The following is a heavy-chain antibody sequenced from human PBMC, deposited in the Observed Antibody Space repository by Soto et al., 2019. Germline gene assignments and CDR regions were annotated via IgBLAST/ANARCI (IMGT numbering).Heavy chain of an antibody. CDR2: IKQDGSEK. Sequence: EVQLVESGGGLVQPGGSLRLSCAASGFTFSSYWMTWVRQAPGKGLEWVANIKQDGSEKYYVDSVKGRFSISRDNAKNSLYLQMNSLRAEDPAVYYCAVHQPARDYWGQGTLVTVSS. CDR3: AVHQPARDY. D-gene: IGHD2-2*01. V-gene: IGHV3-7*01. J-gene: IGHJ4*02. CDR1: GFTFSSYW.